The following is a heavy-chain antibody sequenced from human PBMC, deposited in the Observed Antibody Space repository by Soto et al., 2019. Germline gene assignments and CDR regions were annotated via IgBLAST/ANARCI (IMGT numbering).Heavy chain of an antibody. Sequence: GGSLRLSCAASGFTFSRYSMNWVRQAPGKGLEWVSYITSSSNTIYYADSVKGRFTISRDNAKNSLYLQMISLRDEDTAVYYCAGLYDSSGYYYFDYWGQGTLVTVSS. D-gene: IGHD3-22*01. CDR1: GFTFSRYS. J-gene: IGHJ4*02. V-gene: IGHV3-48*02. CDR3: AGLYDSSGYYYFDY. CDR2: ITSSSNTI.